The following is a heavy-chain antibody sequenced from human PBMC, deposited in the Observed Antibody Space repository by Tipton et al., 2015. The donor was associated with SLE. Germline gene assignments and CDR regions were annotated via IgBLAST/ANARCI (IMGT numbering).Heavy chain of an antibody. CDR2: INSDGSST. D-gene: IGHD3-16*02. CDR3: ARGPYDYIWGSYRGYFDY. Sequence: SLRLSCAASGFTFSSYWMHWVRQAPGKGLVWVSRINSDGSSTSYADSVKGRFTISRDNAKNTLYLQMNSLRAEDTAVYYCARGPYDYIWGSYRGYFDYWGQGTLVTVSS. V-gene: IGHV3-74*01. J-gene: IGHJ4*02. CDR1: GFTFSSYW.